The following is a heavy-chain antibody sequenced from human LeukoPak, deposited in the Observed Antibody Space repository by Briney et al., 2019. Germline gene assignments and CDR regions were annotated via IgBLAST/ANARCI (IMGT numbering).Heavy chain of an antibody. CDR1: GFTFSDYS. Sequence: AGGSLRLSCAASGFTFSDYSMNWVRQAPGKGLEWVSSISSRSTSIYYADLVKGRFTISRDSAKKLVYLQMNSLRAEDTAVYYCARDDRVGALLWGQGTLVTVSS. D-gene: IGHD1-26*01. CDR3: ARDDRVGALL. V-gene: IGHV3-21*01. CDR2: ISSRSTSI. J-gene: IGHJ4*02.